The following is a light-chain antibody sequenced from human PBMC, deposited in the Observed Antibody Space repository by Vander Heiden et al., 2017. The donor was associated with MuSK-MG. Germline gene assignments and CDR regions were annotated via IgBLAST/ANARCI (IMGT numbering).Light chain of an antibody. CDR3: QKHNSNPPWT. V-gene: IGKV1-27*01. Sequence: DIQMPESPSSLSASVGDRVTITCRASQGISNYLAWYQQKPGKGPKLLIYAASTLQAGVPSRFSGSGYGTDFTLTISSRQPEDVAAYYCQKHNSNPPWTFGQGTKVEIK. CDR2: AAS. J-gene: IGKJ1*01. CDR1: QGISNY.